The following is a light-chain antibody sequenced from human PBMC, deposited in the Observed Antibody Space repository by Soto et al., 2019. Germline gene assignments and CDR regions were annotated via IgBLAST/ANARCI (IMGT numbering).Light chain of an antibody. CDR1: ESVASNY. V-gene: IGKV3-20*01. CDR3: HQYGSAPWT. CDR2: GAS. Sequence: EIVLTQSPGTLSLSPGERATLSCRASESVASNYLAWYQHKPGQAPTILFFGASNRATGIPVRFSGGGSVTDFALSISRLQAEEFVVYYCHQYGSAPWTLGQGTNVDI. J-gene: IGKJ1*01.